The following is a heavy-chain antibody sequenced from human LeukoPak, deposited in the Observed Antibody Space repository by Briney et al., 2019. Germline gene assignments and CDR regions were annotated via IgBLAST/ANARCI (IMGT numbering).Heavy chain of an antibody. CDR1: GGSISSSSYS. CDR2: IYYSGST. D-gene: IGHD1-1*01. CDR3: ARDRVQNLDY. Sequence: SETLSLTCTVSGGSISSSSYSWGWIRQPPGKGLEWIGSIYYSGSTYYNPSLKSRVTLSVDTSKNQFSLKLSSVTTADTAVYYCARDRVQNLDYWGQGTLVTVSS. V-gene: IGHV4-39*07. J-gene: IGHJ4*02.